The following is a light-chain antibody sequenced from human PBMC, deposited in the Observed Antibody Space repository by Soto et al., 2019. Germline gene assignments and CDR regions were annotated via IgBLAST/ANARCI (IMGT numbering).Light chain of an antibody. Sequence: QSVLAQPPSASGAPGQRVTISCSGSSSNIGSNTVNWYQQLPGTSPKPLIYTNNQRPSGVRDRSSGSRSGTSASLAISGLQFEDEADYYCAARDDSLNGFVFGPGTKVTVL. CDR3: AARDDSLNGFV. CDR2: TNN. CDR1: SSNIGSNT. V-gene: IGLV1-44*01. J-gene: IGLJ1*01.